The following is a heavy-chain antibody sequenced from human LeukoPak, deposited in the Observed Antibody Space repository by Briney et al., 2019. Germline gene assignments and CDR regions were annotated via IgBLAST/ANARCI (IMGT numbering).Heavy chain of an antibody. D-gene: IGHD2-21*01. J-gene: IGHJ3*02. Sequence: ASVKVSCNASGGTFSSYAISWVRQAPGQGLEWMGGIIPIFGTANYAQKFQGRVTITADESTSTAYMELSSLRSEDTAVYYCARDAYCGGDCYSYAFDIWGQGTMVTVSS. CDR3: ARDAYCGGDCYSYAFDI. V-gene: IGHV1-69*13. CDR2: IIPIFGTA. CDR1: GGTFSSYA.